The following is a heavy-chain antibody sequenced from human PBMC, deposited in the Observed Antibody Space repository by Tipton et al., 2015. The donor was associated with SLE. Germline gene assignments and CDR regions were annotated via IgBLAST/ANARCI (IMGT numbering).Heavy chain of an antibody. CDR2: ITRRGKT. J-gene: IGHJ6*02. Sequence: LRLSCAVHDGSLSNYYWSWFRRPPGRGLEWIGEITRRGKTNYNPSLKSRVTISVDTSKNQFSLRLSSVTAADTAMYYCARHVGVAYYYAMDVWGQGTTVVISS. CDR3: ARHVGVAYYYAMDV. V-gene: IGHV4-34*01. CDR1: DGSLSNYY. D-gene: IGHD2-15*01.